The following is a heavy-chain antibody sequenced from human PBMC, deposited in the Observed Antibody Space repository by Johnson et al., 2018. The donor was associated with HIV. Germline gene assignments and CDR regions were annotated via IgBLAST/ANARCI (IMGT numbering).Heavy chain of an antibody. V-gene: IGHV3-64*01. CDR3: ARDVGAFDI. CDR2: ISSNGGST. Sequence: VQLVESGGGLVKPGGSLRLSCVASGFTLSNVWMSWVRQAPGKGLEYVSAISSNGGSTYYANSVKGRFTISRDNSKNTLYLQMDSLRTEDTAVYYCARDVGAFDIWGQGTMVTVSS. J-gene: IGHJ3*02. CDR1: GFTLSNVW.